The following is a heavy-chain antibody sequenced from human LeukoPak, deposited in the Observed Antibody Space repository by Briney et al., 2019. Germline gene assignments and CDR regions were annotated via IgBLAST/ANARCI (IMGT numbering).Heavy chain of an antibody. V-gene: IGHV4-59*01. Sequence: SETLSLTCTVSGGSISSYYWSWIRQPPGKGLERIGYIYYSGSTNYNPSLKSRVTISVDTSKNQFSLKLSSVTAADTAVYYCARGNSGWYGYYFDYWGQGTLATVSS. D-gene: IGHD6-19*01. CDR3: ARGNSGWYGYYFDY. J-gene: IGHJ4*02. CDR1: GGSISSYY. CDR2: IYYSGST.